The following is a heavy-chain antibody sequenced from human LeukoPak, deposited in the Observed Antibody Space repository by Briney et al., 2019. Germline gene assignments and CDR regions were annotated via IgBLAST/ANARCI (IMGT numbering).Heavy chain of an antibody. CDR1: GYTFTAYY. CDR3: ARDNSVADTGWWFDP. V-gene: IGHV1-46*01. Sequence: ASVKVSCKASGYTFTAYYMHWLRQAPGQGLEWMGIINPSGTSTIYAQKFQGRVTMTRDTSTSTDYMELSSLRFEDTAVYYCARDNSVADTGWWFDPWGQRTLVTVSS. D-gene: IGHD6-19*01. J-gene: IGHJ5*02. CDR2: INPSGTST.